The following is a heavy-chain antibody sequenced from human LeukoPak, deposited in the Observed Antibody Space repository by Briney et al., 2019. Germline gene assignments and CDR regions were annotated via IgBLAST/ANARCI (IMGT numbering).Heavy chain of an antibody. V-gene: IGHV3-23*01. D-gene: IGHD3-3*01. Sequence: GGTLRLSCAASGFTFSTYALSWVREAPGKGLEWVSLISGTGYQTDYADSVKGRFTISRDNSKNTLYLQMNSMKAEDTAVYYGAKHLRTDFWFFDHWGQGTLVTVSS. J-gene: IGHJ4*02. CDR2: ISGTGYQT. CDR1: GFTFSTYA. CDR3: AKHLRTDFWFFDH.